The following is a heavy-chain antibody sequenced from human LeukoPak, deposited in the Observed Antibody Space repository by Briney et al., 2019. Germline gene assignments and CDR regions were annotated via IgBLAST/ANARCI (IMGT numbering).Heavy chain of an antibody. D-gene: IGHD3-3*01. CDR2: IRYDGSNK. CDR1: GFTFSSYG. CDR3: AKDLRITIFGVAQDAFDI. J-gene: IGHJ3*02. V-gene: IGHV3-30*02. Sequence: PGGSLRLSCAASGFTFSSYGMHWVRQAPGKGLEWVAFIRYDGSNKYYADSVKGRFTISRDNSKNTLYLQMNSLRAEDTAVYYCAKDLRITIFGVAQDAFDIWGQGTMVTVSS.